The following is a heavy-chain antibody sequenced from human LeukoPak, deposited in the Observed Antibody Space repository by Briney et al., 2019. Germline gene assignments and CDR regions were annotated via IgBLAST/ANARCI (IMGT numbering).Heavy chain of an antibody. CDR3: AREFGELHLFDY. Sequence: GGSLRLSCAASGFTFSSYGMHWVRQAPGKGLEWVAVIWYDGSNKYYADSVKSRFTISRDNSKNTLYLQMNSLRAEDTAVYYCAREFGELHLFDYWGQGTLVTVSS. J-gene: IGHJ4*02. CDR1: GFTFSSYG. D-gene: IGHD3-16*01. V-gene: IGHV3-33*01. CDR2: IWYDGSNK.